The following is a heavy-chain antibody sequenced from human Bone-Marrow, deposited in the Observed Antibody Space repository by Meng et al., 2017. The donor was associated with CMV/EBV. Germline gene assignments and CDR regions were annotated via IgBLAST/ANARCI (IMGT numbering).Heavy chain of an antibody. CDR3: ARGPRGQPTPGDY. Sequence: GESLKISCAASGFTFSSYWMSWVRQAPGKGLEWVSYISSSSSTIYYADSVKGRFTISRDNAKNSLYLQMNSLRAEDTAVYCCARGPRGQPTPGDYWGQGTLVTVSS. D-gene: IGHD3-10*01. J-gene: IGHJ4*02. CDR1: GFTFSSYW. CDR2: ISSSSSTI. V-gene: IGHV3-48*04.